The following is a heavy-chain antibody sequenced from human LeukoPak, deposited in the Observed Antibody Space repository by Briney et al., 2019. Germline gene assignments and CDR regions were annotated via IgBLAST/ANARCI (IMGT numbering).Heavy chain of an antibody. CDR3: ARDLSGSYWYYYYYMDV. CDR1: GYTFTSYG. Sequence: ASVKVSCKASGYTFTSYGISWVRQAPGQGLEWMGWISAYNGNTNYAQKLQGRVTMTTDTSTSTAYMELRSLRSDDTAVYYCARDLSGSYWYYYYYMDVWGKGTTVTVSS. D-gene: IGHD1-26*01. J-gene: IGHJ6*03. CDR2: ISAYNGNT. V-gene: IGHV1-18*01.